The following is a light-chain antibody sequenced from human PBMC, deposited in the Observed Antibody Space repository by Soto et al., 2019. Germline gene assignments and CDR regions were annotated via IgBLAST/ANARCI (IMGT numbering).Light chain of an antibody. J-gene: IGLJ2*01. CDR1: SSNIGAGYA. Sequence: QFVLTQAPSGSGAPGQRVTISCTGSSSNIGAGYAVHWYQQRPGTAPKLLISDSDNRPSGVPDRFSGSKSGTSASLAITGLQAEDEADYYCQSYDNSHDWDVIFGGGTKLTVL. CDR2: DSD. CDR3: QSYDNSHDWDVI. V-gene: IGLV1-40*01.